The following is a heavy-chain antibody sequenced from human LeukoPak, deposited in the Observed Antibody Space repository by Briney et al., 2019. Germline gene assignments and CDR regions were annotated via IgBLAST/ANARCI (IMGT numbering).Heavy chain of an antibody. CDR1: GFTFSSYA. J-gene: IGHJ4*02. D-gene: IGHD4-17*01. V-gene: IGHV3-30*04. CDR2: ISYDGSNK. CDR3: ARDRTSYGDYMTGTDY. Sequence: GGSLRLSCAASGFTFSSYAMHWVRQAPGKGLEWVAVISYDGSNKYYADSVKGRFTISRDNSKNTLYLQMNSLRAEDTAVYYCARDRTSYGDYMTGTDYWGQGTLVTVSS.